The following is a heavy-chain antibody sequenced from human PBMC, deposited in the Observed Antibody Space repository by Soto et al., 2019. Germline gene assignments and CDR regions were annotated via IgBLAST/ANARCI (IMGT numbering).Heavy chain of an antibody. CDR3: AHAYGGRSLS. D-gene: IGHD1-26*01. CDR1: GFSLPTDRVG. J-gene: IGHJ5*02. V-gene: IGHV2-5*02. CDR2: IYWDDTK. Sequence: QITLKESGPTLVKPTQTLTLTCTFSGFSLPTDRVGVGWIRQPPGKALEWLAVIYWDDTKTYRPSLKSRLTITKATSKTQVALTMTDIDPVDTATYYCAHAYGGRSLSWGQGTLVTVSS.